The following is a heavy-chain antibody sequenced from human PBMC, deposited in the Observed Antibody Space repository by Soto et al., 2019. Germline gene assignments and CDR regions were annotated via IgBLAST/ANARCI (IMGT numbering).Heavy chain of an antibody. CDR1: GGSFSTYY. Sequence: QVQPQQWGTGLLKPSETLSLTCAVYGGSFSTYYWNWIRQPPGKGLEWNGEINHSGNTQYNPSLKSRIPISLDKSKNPFALKLNYGTGADTAFYYCFGLVGSNLLDPWGQGTLVTVSS. CDR3: FGLVGSNLLDP. CDR2: INHSGNT. V-gene: IGHV4-34*01. J-gene: IGHJ5*02. D-gene: IGHD2-15*01.